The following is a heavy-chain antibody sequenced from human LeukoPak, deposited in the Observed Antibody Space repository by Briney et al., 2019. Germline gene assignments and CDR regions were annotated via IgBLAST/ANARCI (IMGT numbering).Heavy chain of an antibody. V-gene: IGHV3-64D*06. CDR1: GFTFSSFA. CDR3: VKSPGSGWPV. J-gene: IGHJ4*02. D-gene: IGHD6-19*01. Sequence: SGRSLRLSCAASGFTFSSFAMHWVRQAPGKGLEYLSAIYSDGSRTYYADSVKGRFTISRDNSKNTLYFEMSSLRVEDTAVYYCVKSPGSGWPVWGQGTLLTVSS. CDR2: IYSDGSRT.